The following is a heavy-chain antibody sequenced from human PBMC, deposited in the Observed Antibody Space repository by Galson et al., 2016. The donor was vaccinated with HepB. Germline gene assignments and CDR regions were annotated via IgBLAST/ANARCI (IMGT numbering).Heavy chain of an antibody. V-gene: IGHV1-2*02. CDR2: INPHSGGT. CDR1: GYTFTDYY. Sequence: SVKVSCKASGYTFTDYYIHWVRQVPGQGLEWMGWINPHSGGTNYVENFQGRVLMTRDRSTSTAYMDLSRLRSDDTAVYYCATFGAAYYGFWSGYYEGFASWGQGTLVTVSS. D-gene: IGHD3-3*01. CDR3: ATFGAAYYGFWSGYYEGFAS. J-gene: IGHJ5*02.